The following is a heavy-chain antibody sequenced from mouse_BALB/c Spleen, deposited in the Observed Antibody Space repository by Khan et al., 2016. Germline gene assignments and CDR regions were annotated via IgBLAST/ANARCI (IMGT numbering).Heavy chain of an antibody. CDR2: INTNTGEQ. D-gene: IGHD1-1*01. Sequence: QIQLVQSGPELKKPGETVKISCKASGYTFTNYGMHWVKQAPGKGLKWMGWINTNTGEQTYAEEFKGRFAFSLETSASTAYLQINNLKYEDTATYCCAEEYYCSNWFAYWGQGTLVTVSA. CDR3: AEEYYCSNWFAY. V-gene: IGHV9-3*02. CDR1: GYTFTNYG. J-gene: IGHJ3*01.